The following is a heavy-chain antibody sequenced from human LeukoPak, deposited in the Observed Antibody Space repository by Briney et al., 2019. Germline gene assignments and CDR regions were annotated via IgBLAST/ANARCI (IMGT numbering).Heavy chain of an antibody. CDR1: GDSIRSHF. CDR3: VIGRGWLPDY. J-gene: IGHJ4*02. V-gene: IGHV4-59*11. Sequence: SESLSLTCTVSGDSIRSHFYNWVRQPPGKGLEWIGVTHESESTNYNPSLKGRVTISVDTSKNQFSLRLTSVTAADTAVYYCVIGRGWLPDYWGQGTLVTVSS. D-gene: IGHD5-24*01. CDR2: THESEST.